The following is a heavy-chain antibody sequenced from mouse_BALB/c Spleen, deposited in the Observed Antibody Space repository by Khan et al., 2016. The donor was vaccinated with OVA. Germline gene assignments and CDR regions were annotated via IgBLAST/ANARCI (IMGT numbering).Heavy chain of an antibody. V-gene: IGHV1-9*01. CDR2: ILPGSGRN. CDR1: GYTFSSYW. D-gene: IGHD1-1*01. Sequence: VQLQQSGAELMKPGASVKISCKATGYTFSSYWIEWVKQRPGHGLEWIGEILPGSGRNNYNEKFKGKATFTADTSSNTAYMQLSHLTSDDSDVYYCASGNYYGSSSWFGYWGQGTLVTVSA. J-gene: IGHJ3*01. CDR3: ASGNYYGSSSWFGY.